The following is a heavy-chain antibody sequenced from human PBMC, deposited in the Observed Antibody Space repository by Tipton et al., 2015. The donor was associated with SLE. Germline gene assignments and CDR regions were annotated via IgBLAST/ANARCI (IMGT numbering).Heavy chain of an antibody. V-gene: IGHV4-59*11. Sequence: TLSLTCTVSGYSITSHYWTWIRQSPGKGLEWIGYIYNTGSTNYNPSLKSRVTMSIDASKNQFSLRLTSVTAADTAVYYCARERQYVYGDSGTRHGVDVWGPGTMVTVAS. J-gene: IGHJ6*02. CDR3: ARERQYVYGDSGTRHGVDV. CDR1: GYSITSHY. CDR2: IYNTGST. D-gene: IGHD4-17*01.